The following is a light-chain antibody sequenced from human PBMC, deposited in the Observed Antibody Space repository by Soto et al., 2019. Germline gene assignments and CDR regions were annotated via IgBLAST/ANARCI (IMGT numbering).Light chain of an antibody. V-gene: IGKV2-28*01. Sequence: EIVMTQSPPSLTVTPGEPASISCRSRQRLLHSNGNTFLDWYVQKPGQSPQRLIYLGSNRASGVPDRVSGSEASTDFILKISRVEAEDVGVCYCKQALQTQYTVGQGTNMEIK. J-gene: IGKJ2*01. CDR1: QRLLHSNGNTF. CDR3: KQALQTQYT. CDR2: LGS.